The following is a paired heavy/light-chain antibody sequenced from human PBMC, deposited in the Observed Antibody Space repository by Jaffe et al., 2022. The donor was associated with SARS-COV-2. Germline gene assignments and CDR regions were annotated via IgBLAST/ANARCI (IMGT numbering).Light chain of an antibody. CDR3: QQYSNWPRT. V-gene: IGKV3-15*01. CDR2: GSS. Sequence: EIVMTQSPATLSVSPGERATLSCRASQSVSSNLAWYQQKPGQAPRLLIYGSSTRATGIPARFSGSGSGTEFTLTISSLQSEDFAIYYCQQYSNWPRTFGQGTKLEIK. CDR1: QSVSSN. J-gene: IGKJ2*01.
Heavy chain of an antibody. CDR1: GFTFSTYG. J-gene: IGHJ4*02. D-gene: IGHD1-26*01. CDR3: ARDWEAGTFDY. Sequence: QVQLVESGGGVVQPGRSLRLSCAASGFTFSTYGMHWVRQAPGKGLEWVALIWYDGSDQYYADSVKGRFTISRDNSKNTLYLQMNSLRVEDTAVYYCARDWEAGTFDYWGQGTLVTVSS. CDR2: IWYDGSDQ. V-gene: IGHV3-33*01.